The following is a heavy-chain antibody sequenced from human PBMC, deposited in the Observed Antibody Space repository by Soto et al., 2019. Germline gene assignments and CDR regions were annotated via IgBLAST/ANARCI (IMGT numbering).Heavy chain of an antibody. V-gene: IGHV3-11*05. CDR3: ARSLAYDFDY. CDR2: ISGSSSYT. Sequence: QVQLVESGGGLVKPGGSMRLSCAASGFTLSDYYMSWIRQAPGKGLAWVSYISGSSSYTNYADSVKGPFTISRDNAKNSQYLQMNILRAEDTAVYYCARSLAYDFDYWGPGTLVTVSS. J-gene: IGHJ4*02. CDR1: GFTLSDYY.